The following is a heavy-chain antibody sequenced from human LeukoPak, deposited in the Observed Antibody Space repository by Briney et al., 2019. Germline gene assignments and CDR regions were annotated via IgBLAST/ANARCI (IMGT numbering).Heavy chain of an antibody. Sequence: GGSLRLSCAASGFTFASYGMHWVRQAPGKGLEWVAFIRFDGTNEYYTDSVKGRFTISRDTSKKTLYLQMNSLRAEDTAVYYCARGGSGSYYAPFDYWGQGTLVTVSS. CDR3: ARGGSGSYYAPFDY. CDR2: IRFDGTNE. D-gene: IGHD1-26*01. CDR1: GFTFASYG. V-gene: IGHV3-30*02. J-gene: IGHJ4*02.